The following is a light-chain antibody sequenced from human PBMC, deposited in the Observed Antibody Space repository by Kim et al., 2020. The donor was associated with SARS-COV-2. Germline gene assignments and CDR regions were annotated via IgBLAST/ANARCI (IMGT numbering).Light chain of an antibody. J-gene: IGKJ1*01. CDR3: QQRKDWPQT. V-gene: IGKV3-11*01. CDR2: DAS. CDR1: QSIDSY. Sequence: VSPGESATLSCRASQSIDSYLAWYQHKPGLAPRLLIFDASKRATGVPDRFGASGSGTDFTLTINNLESDDFAVYYCQQRKDWPQTFGQGTKVDIK.